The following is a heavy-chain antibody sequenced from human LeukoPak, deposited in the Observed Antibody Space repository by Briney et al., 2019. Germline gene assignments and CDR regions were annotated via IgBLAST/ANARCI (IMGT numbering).Heavy chain of an antibody. CDR3: ARASSGSYLDAFDI. J-gene: IGHJ3*02. V-gene: IGHV3-23*01. D-gene: IGHD1-26*01. CDR1: GFTFSNYA. Sequence: GGSLRLSCAASGFTFSNYAIHWVRQAPGKGLEWVSTISGSDGSTYYADSVKGRFTISRDNAKNSLYLQMNSLRVEDTAVYYCARASSGSYLDAFDIWGQGTMVTVSS. CDR2: ISGSDGST.